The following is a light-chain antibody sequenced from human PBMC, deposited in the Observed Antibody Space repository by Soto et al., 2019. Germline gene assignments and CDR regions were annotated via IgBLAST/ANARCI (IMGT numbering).Light chain of an antibody. V-gene: IGLV2-11*01. CDR3: CSYAGSYTLV. Sequence: QSALTQPASVSGSPGQSITISCTGTSNDVGGYNYVSWYQHHPGEAPKLMIFEVTKRPSGVPDRFSGSKSGNTASLTISGLQAEDEADYYCCSYAGSYTLVFGGGTKLTVL. J-gene: IGLJ2*01. CDR2: EVT. CDR1: SNDVGGYNY.